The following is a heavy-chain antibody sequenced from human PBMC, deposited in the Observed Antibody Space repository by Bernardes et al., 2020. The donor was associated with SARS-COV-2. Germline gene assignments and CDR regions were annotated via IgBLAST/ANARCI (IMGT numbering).Heavy chain of an antibody. CDR3: ARDNVPNTPTGLDGLDV. CDR1: GFTVSSNY. V-gene: IGHV3-53*01. CDR2: IYSGGST. Sequence: GGSLRLSCAASGFTVSSNYMTWVRQAPGKGLEWVSVIYSGGSTYYADSVKGRFTISRDKSKNTLYLQMNNLRAEDTAVYYCARDNVPNTPTGLDGLDVWGQGTTVTVSS. J-gene: IGHJ6*02. D-gene: IGHD5-18*01.